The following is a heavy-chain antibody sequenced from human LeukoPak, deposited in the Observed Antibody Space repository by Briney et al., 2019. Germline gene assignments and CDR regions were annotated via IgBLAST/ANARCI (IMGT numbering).Heavy chain of an antibody. J-gene: IGHJ4*02. Sequence: PGGSLRLSCAASGFTFSSYAMSWVRQAPGKGLEWVSGISGSGATTYYADSVKGRFTVSRDNSKSTLYLQMSSLRAEDTAVYYCAKDRDCTSSCCYFDYWGQGTLVTVSS. CDR3: AKDRDCTSSCCYFDY. D-gene: IGHD2-2*01. CDR1: GFTFSSYA. CDR2: ISGSGATT. V-gene: IGHV3-23*01.